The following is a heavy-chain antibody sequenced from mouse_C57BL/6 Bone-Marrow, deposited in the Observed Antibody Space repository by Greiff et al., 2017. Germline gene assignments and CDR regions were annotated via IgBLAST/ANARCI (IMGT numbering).Heavy chain of an antibody. CDR1: GFTFSDYG. D-gene: IGHD1-1*01. J-gene: IGHJ2*01. Sequence: EVKLQESGGGLVQPGGSLKLSCAASGFTFSDYGMAWVRQAPRKGPEWVAFISNLAYSIYYADTVTGRFTISRENAKNTLYLEMSSLRSEDTAMYYCARQGNYYGSSYESDYFDYWGQGTTLTVSS. CDR3: ARQGNYYGSSYESDYFDY. CDR2: ISNLAYSI. V-gene: IGHV5-15*01.